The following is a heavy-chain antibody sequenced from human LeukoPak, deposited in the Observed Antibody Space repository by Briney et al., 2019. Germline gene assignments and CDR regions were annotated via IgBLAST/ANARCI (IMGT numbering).Heavy chain of an antibody. J-gene: IGHJ3*02. V-gene: IGHV1-18*01. Sequence: ASVKVSCKASGYTFTSYGISWVRQAPGQGLEWMGWISAYNGNTNYAQKLQGRVTMTTDTSTSTAYMELRSLRSDDTAVYYCARSVLRYIDWSTRQGAFDIWGQGTMVTVSS. CDR2: ISAYNGNT. D-gene: IGHD3-9*01. CDR1: GYTFTSYG. CDR3: ARSVLRYIDWSTRQGAFDI.